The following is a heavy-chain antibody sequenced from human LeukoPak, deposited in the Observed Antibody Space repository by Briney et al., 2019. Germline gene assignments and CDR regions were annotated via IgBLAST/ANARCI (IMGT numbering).Heavy chain of an antibody. Sequence: GGSLRLSCAASGFTFSSYWMSWVRQAPGKGLEWVANIKQDGSEKYYVDSVKGRFTISRDNAKNSLYLQMNSLRAEDTAVYYCARADYDYVWGSYRQYYFDYWGQGTLVTVSS. J-gene: IGHJ4*02. CDR3: ARADYDYVWGSYRQYYFDY. D-gene: IGHD3-16*02. CDR1: GFTFSSYW. CDR2: IKQDGSEK. V-gene: IGHV3-7*01.